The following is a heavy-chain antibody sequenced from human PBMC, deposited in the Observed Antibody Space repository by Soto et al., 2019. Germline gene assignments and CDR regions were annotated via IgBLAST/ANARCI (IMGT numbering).Heavy chain of an antibody. J-gene: IGHJ4*02. CDR1: GYSFTNYD. D-gene: IGHD2-2*01. Sequence: ASVKVSCKASGYSFTNYDISWVRQAPGQGLEWMGWISPYNGDTNYAQKLHGRVTMTTDTSTSTAYMELRSLRSDDTAVYYCARYCSSTSCDHYFDYWGQGTLVTVSS. V-gene: IGHV1-18*01. CDR3: ARYCSSTSCDHYFDY. CDR2: ISPYNGDT.